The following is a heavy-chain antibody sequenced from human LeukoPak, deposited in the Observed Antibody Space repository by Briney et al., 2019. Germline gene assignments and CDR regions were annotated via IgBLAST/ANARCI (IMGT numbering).Heavy chain of an antibody. D-gene: IGHD3-22*01. CDR1: GYSFTGYY. Sequence: ASVKVSCKASGYSFTGYYMHWVRQAPGQGLEWMGWINPNSGDTKYAQKFQGRVTMTRDTSISTAYMELSRLRSDDTAVYYCAREDYYDSSGYYPLFWGQGTLVTVSS. J-gene: IGHJ4*02. CDR2: INPNSGDT. V-gene: IGHV1-2*02. CDR3: AREDYYDSSGYYPLF.